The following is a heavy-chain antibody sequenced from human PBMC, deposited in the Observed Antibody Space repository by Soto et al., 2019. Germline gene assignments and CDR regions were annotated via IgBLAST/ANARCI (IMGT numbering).Heavy chain of an antibody. Sequence: ASVKVSCKASGYTFTSYDINWVRQATGQGLEWMGWMNPNSGNTGYAQKFQGRVTMTRNTSISTAYMELSSLRSEDTAVYYCARDYDILTGYYDYWGQGTLVTVFS. CDR3: ARDYDILTGYYDY. D-gene: IGHD3-9*01. CDR2: MNPNSGNT. J-gene: IGHJ4*02. CDR1: GYTFTSYD. V-gene: IGHV1-8*01.